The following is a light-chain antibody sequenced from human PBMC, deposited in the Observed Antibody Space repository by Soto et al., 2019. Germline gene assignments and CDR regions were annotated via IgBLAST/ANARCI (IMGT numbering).Light chain of an antibody. Sequence: EFGLTQSPGTLSLSPGERASLSCRASQSVSNSFLAWYQQKAGQSPRLLIYAASARAIGIPDRFSGSGSGTDFTLTISRLEPEDFAVYYCQQYGHSPRTFGQGSK. V-gene: IGKV3-20*01. CDR2: AAS. CDR3: QQYGHSPRT. J-gene: IGKJ1*01. CDR1: QSVSNSF.